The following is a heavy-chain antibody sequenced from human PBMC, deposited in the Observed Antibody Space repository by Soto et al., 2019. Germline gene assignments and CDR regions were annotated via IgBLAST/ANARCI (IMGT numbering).Heavy chain of an antibody. J-gene: IGHJ5*02. V-gene: IGHV1-3*01. Sequence: ASEKVSCKASGYTLTSYAMHWVRQAHGKRLEWMGWINAGNGNTKYSQKFQGRVTITRGTSASTAYMELSSLRSEDTAVYYCARDAPPHKARAHMVNWFDPWGQATLVT. D-gene: IGHD2-8*01. CDR1: GYTLTSYA. CDR3: ARDAPPHKARAHMVNWFDP. CDR2: INAGNGNT.